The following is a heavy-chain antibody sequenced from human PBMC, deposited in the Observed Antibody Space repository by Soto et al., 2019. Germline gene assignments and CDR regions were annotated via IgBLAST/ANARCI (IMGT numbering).Heavy chain of an antibody. CDR3: ARERRHYQYYDFWSAGGEVPDV. CDR2: ISSSGSTI. D-gene: IGHD3-3*01. Sequence: GGSLRLSCAASGFTFSDYYMSWIRQAPGKGLEWVSYISSSGSTIYYADSVKGRFTISRDNAKNSLYLQMNSLRAEDTAVYYCARERRHYQYYDFWSAGGEVPDVWGKGTTVTVSS. V-gene: IGHV3-11*01. CDR1: GFTFSDYY. J-gene: IGHJ6*04.